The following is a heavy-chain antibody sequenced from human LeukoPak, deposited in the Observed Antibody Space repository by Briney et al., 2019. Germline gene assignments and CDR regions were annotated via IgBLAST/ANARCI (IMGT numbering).Heavy chain of an antibody. D-gene: IGHD3-9*01. V-gene: IGHV3-74*01. Sequence: GGSLRLSCAASGFTFSSDWMHWVRQAPGKGLEWVSRIKSDGISTRYADSVKGRFTISRDNAKNTLYLQMNSLSAEDTAVYFCARDFYWSIGSWGQGTQVTVSS. CDR1: GFTFSSDW. CDR3: ARDFYWSIGS. CDR2: IKSDGIST. J-gene: IGHJ4*02.